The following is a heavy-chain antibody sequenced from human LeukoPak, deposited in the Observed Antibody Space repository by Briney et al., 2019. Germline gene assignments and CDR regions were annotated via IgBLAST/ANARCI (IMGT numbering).Heavy chain of an antibody. D-gene: IGHD4-17*01. V-gene: IGHV3-30-3*01. J-gene: IGHJ4*01. Sequence: GGSLRLSCAASGFTFSSYATHWVRQAPGKGLEWVAVISYDGSNTYYADSLKGRFTISRDNSENTLFLQMNSLRAEDTAVYYCARDRVGGDLTGVSLYWGQGTLVTVSS. CDR2: ISYDGSNT. CDR1: GFTFSSYA. CDR3: ARDRVGGDLTGVSLY.